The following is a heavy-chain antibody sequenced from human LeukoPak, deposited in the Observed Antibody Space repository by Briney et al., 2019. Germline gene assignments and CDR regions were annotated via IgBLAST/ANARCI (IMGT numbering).Heavy chain of an antibody. D-gene: IGHD3-10*01. J-gene: IGHJ6*02. CDR1: GFTFSSYA. Sequence: GGSLRLSCAGSGFTFSSYAMTWVRQAPGKGLEWVSNISGSGGTTYYADSVKGRFTISRDNSKNTLYLQMNSLKAEDTAVYYCAKSRPYYYGSGSYSGLYGMDVWGQGTTVTVFS. CDR2: ISGSGGTT. CDR3: AKSRPYYYGSGSYSGLYGMDV. V-gene: IGHV3-23*01.